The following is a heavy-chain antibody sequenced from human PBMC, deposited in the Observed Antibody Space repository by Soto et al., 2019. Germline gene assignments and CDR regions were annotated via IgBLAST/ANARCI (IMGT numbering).Heavy chain of an antibody. V-gene: IGHV3-53*01. CDR2: IYSGGST. CDR1: GFTVSSNY. Sequence: GGSLRLSCVASGFTVSSNYMSWVRQAPGKGLEWVSVIYSGGSTYYADSVKGRFTISRDNSKNTLYLQMNSLRAEDTAVYYCARSDGYPFDYWGQGTLVTVSS. D-gene: IGHD5-12*01. CDR3: ARSDGYPFDY. J-gene: IGHJ4*02.